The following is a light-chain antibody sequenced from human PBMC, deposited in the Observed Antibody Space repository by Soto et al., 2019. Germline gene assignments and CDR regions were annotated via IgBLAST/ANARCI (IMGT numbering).Light chain of an antibody. J-gene: IGLJ1*01. CDR3: QTWGTGTPV. V-gene: IGLV4-69*01. CDR1: SGHSSYA. Sequence: QLVLTQSASASASMGASVKLTCTLSSGHSSYAIAWHQQQPEKGPRYLMKLNSDGSHSKGDGIPERFSGSSSGAERYLTISSLQSEDEADYYCQTWGTGTPVFGTGTKLTV. CDR2: LNSDGSH.